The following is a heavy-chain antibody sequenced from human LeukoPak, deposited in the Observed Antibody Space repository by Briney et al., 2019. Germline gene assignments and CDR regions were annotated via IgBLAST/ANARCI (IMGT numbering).Heavy chain of an antibody. J-gene: IGHJ4*02. D-gene: IGHD5-18*01. Sequence: GGSLRLSCAASGFTFDDYAMHWVRQAPGKGLEWVSGISWNSGSIGYADSVKGRFTTSRDNAKNSLYLQMNSLRAEDTALYYCAKDVYSYGRFFDYWGQGTLVTVSS. CDR3: AKDVYSYGRFFDY. CDR1: GFTFDDYA. V-gene: IGHV3-9*01. CDR2: ISWNSGSI.